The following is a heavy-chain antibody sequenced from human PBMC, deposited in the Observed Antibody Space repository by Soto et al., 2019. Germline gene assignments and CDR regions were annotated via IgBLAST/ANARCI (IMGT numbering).Heavy chain of an antibody. CDR3: AKALGSYAFDY. Sequence: GGSLRLSCAASGFTFSSSDMSWVRQAPGKGLEWVSLISGSGATTYYADSVKGRFTISRDNSKNTLYLQMNSLRAEDTAVYYCAKALGSYAFDYWGQGTLVTVSS. CDR2: ISGSGATT. J-gene: IGHJ4*02. V-gene: IGHV3-23*01. D-gene: IGHD2-15*01. CDR1: GFTFSSSD.